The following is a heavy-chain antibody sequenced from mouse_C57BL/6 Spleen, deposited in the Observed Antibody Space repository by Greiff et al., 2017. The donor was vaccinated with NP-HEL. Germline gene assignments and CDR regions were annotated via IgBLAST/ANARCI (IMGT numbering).Heavy chain of an antibody. Sequence: VQLLQSGAGLVRPGTSVKMSCKASGYTFTTYWIGWARQRPGHGLEWIGDICPGGDYSTYNETFKGKATLTADKSSSTAYMQFSSLTSEDSAIYYCARHYYYGRSSYWYFDVWGTGTTVTVSS. CDR1: GYTFTTYW. CDR2: ICPGGDYS. V-gene: IGHV1-63*01. CDR3: ARHYYYGRSSYWYFDV. J-gene: IGHJ1*03. D-gene: IGHD1-1*01.